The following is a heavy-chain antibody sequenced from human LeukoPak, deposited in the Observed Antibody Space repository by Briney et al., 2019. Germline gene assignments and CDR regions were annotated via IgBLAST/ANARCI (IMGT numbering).Heavy chain of an antibody. D-gene: IGHD5-12*01. Sequence: GGSLRLSCAASGFTFSSYSMNWVRLAPGKGLEWVSTISSSGGNIFYADSVKGRFTISRDNAKSSLYLQMNSLRAEDTAVYYCARDHRYAFDNWGHGTLVTVSS. CDR2: ISSSGGNI. CDR3: ARDHRYAFDN. J-gene: IGHJ4*01. V-gene: IGHV3-21*01. CDR1: GFTFSSYS.